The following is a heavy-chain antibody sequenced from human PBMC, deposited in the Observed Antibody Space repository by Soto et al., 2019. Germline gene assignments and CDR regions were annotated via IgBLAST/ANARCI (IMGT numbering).Heavy chain of an antibody. CDR1: GGTFSGYY. CDR3: ARDKITGLFDY. V-gene: IGHV4-34*01. Sequence: KPSETLSLTCAVYGGTFSGYYWTWIRQPPGTGLEWIGEINPGGSTYYNPSLKSRVTISVDTSKNQFSLKLTSVTAADTAVYYCARDKITGLFDYWGQGTLVTVS. CDR2: INPGGST. D-gene: IGHD2-8*02. J-gene: IGHJ4*02.